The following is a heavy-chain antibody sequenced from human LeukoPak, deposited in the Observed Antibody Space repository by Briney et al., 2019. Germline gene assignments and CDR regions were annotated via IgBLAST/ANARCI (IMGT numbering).Heavy chain of an antibody. Sequence: ASVKVSCKVSGYTLTELSMHWVRQAPGKGLEWMGGFDPEDGETIYAQKFQGRVTMTEDTSTDTAYMELSSLRSEDTAVYYCATEIGEGGSLDAFDIWGQGTMVTVSS. V-gene: IGHV1-24*01. J-gene: IGHJ3*02. CDR2: FDPEDGET. CDR1: GYTLTELS. CDR3: ATEIGEGGSLDAFDI. D-gene: IGHD1-26*01.